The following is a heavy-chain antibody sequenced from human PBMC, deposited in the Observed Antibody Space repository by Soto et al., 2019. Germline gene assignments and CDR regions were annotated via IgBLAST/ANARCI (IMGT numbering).Heavy chain of an antibody. D-gene: IGHD4-17*01. V-gene: IGHV3-73*01. CDR1: GFTFSGSA. CDR3: TRHETDYGPDYGLGYYYYYMDV. Sequence: GGSLRLSCAASGFTFSGSAMHWVRQASGKGLEWVGRIRSKANSYATAYAASVKGRFTISRDDSKNTAYLQMNSLKTEDTAVYYCTRHETDYGPDYGLGYYYYYMDVWGKGTTVT. J-gene: IGHJ6*03. CDR2: IRSKANSYAT.